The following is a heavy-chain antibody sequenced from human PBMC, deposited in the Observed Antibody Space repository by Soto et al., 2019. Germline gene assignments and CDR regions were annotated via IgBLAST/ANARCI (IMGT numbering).Heavy chain of an antibody. CDR2: IYHSGST. Sequence: SETLSLTCAVSAGSISSSNWWSWVRQPPGKGLEWIGEIYHSGSTNYNPSLKSRVTISVDKSKNQFSLKLSSVTAADTAVYYCAREERYSSSLGYYYYYGMDVWGQGTTVTVSS. V-gene: IGHV4-4*02. CDR3: AREERYSSSLGYYYYYGMDV. J-gene: IGHJ6*02. D-gene: IGHD6-6*01. CDR1: AGSISSSNW.